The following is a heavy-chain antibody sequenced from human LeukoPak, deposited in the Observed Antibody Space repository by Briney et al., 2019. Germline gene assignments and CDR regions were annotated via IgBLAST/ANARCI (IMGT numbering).Heavy chain of an antibody. D-gene: IGHD2-15*01. CDR3: AKDLDVVVVAATFDY. V-gene: IGHV3-23*01. Sequence: GGSLRLSCAASGFTFSSYAMSWVRQAPGKGLEWVSAISGSGGSTYYAASVKGRFTISRDNSKNTLYLQMNSLRAEDTAVYYCAKDLDVVVVAATFDYWGQGTLVTVSS. CDR1: GFTFSSYA. CDR2: ISGSGGST. J-gene: IGHJ4*02.